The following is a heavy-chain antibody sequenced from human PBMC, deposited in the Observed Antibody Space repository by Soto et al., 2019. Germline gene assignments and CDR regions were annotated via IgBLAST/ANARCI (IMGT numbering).Heavy chain of an antibody. Sequence: ASVKVSCKASGGTFSSYAISWVRQAPEQGLEWMGGIIPIFGTANYALKFQGRVTITADESTSTAYMELSSLRSEDTAVYYCARDGTYYYDSSGYYYVGVAFDIWGQGTMVTVS. CDR2: IIPIFGTA. CDR3: ARDGTYYYDSSGYYYVGVAFDI. J-gene: IGHJ3*02. V-gene: IGHV1-69*13. CDR1: GGTFSSYA. D-gene: IGHD3-22*01.